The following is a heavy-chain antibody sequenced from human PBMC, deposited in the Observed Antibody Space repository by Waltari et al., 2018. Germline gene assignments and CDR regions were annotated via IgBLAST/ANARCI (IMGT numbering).Heavy chain of an antibody. V-gene: IGHV3-30*02. CDR2: VRYDGSNK. J-gene: IGHJ3*02. CDR1: GFTFRSYG. CDR3: AKARYFDWDPPGQI. Sequence: QVQLVESGGGVVQPGGSLRLSCAASGFTFRSYGMHWVRQAPGKGLEGWAFVRYDGSNKYYADSVKGRFTISRDNSKNTLYLQMNSLRAEDTAVYYCAKARYFDWDPPGQIWGQGTMVTVSS. D-gene: IGHD3-9*01.